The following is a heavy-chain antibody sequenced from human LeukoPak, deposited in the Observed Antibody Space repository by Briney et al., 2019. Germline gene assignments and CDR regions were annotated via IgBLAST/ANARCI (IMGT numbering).Heavy chain of an antibody. Sequence: KPSETLSLTCAVYGGSFSGYYWSWIRQPPGKGLEWIGEINHSGSTNYNPSLKSRVTISVDTSKNQFSLKLSSVTAADTAVYYCARGRPSRTRLGELLCFDYWGQGTLVTVSS. CDR1: GGSFSGYY. V-gene: IGHV4-34*01. CDR2: INHSGST. CDR3: ARGRPSRTRLGELLCFDY. J-gene: IGHJ4*02. D-gene: IGHD3-10*01.